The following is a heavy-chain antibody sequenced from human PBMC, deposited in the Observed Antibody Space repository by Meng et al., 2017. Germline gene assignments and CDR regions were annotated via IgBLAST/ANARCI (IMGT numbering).Heavy chain of an antibody. Sequence: ASVKVSCKASGYTFTSYYMHWVRQAPGQGLEWMGIINPSGGSTSYAQKFQGRVTMTRDTSTGTVYMELSSLRSVDTADYYCARVSTTVTYFDNWGQGTLVTVSS. CDR3: ARVSTTVTYFDN. V-gene: IGHV1-46*01. CDR2: INPSGGST. J-gene: IGHJ4*02. D-gene: IGHD4-11*01. CDR1: GYTFTSYY.